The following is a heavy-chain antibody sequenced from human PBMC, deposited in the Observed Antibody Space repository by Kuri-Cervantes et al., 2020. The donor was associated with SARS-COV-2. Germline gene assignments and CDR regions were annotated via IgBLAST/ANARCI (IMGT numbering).Heavy chain of an antibody. CDR3: ARVGYSYGNYFDY. V-gene: IGHV3-30*14. J-gene: IGHJ4*02. CDR2: ISYDGSNK. Sequence: LSLTCAASGFTFSSYAMHWVRQAPGKGLEWVAVISYDGSNKYYADSVKGRFTISRDNSKNTLYLQMNSLRAEDTAVYYCARVGYSYGNYFDYWGQGTLVTVSS. CDR1: GFTFSSYA. D-gene: IGHD5-18*01.